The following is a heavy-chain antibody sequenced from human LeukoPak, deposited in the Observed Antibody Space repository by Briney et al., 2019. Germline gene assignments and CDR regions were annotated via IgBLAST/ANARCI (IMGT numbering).Heavy chain of an antibody. CDR1: GFTFSSYS. V-gene: IGHV3-48*01. J-gene: IGHJ4*02. Sequence: PGGSLRLSCAASGFTFSSYSMNWVRQAPGKGLEWVSYISSSSTIYYADSVKGRFTISRDNAKNSLYLQMNGLRAEDTAVYYCARARYDFWSGYYTFDYWGQGTLVTVSS. CDR3: ARARYDFWSGYYTFDY. D-gene: IGHD3-3*01. CDR2: ISSSSTI.